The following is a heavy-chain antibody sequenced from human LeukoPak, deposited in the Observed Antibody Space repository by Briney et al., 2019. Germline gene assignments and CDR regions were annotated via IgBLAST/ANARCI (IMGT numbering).Heavy chain of an antibody. Sequence: SETLSLTCTVSGGSISSYYWIWIRQPPGKGLEWIGYIYYSGSTNYNPSLKSRVTISVDTSKNQFSLKLSSVTAADTAVYYCARMARIASSREAFDIWGQGTMVTVSS. V-gene: IGHV4-59*01. D-gene: IGHD6-13*01. CDR3: ARMARIASSREAFDI. J-gene: IGHJ3*02. CDR2: IYYSGST. CDR1: GGSISSYY.